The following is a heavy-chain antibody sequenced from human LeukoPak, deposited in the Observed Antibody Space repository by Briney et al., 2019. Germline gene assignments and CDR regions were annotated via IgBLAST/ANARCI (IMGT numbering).Heavy chain of an antibody. J-gene: IGHJ4*02. Sequence: PGGSLRLSCAASGFSLSAYGVHWVRQAPGKGLEWVAVIWHDGTSKDYADSVKGRFTFSRDNSKNTLYLQMNSLTVEDTAVYYCARSQSSSLIDYWGQGTLVTVSS. CDR3: ARSQSSSLIDY. CDR2: IWHDGTSK. D-gene: IGHD6-13*01. CDR1: GFSLSAYG. V-gene: IGHV3-33*01.